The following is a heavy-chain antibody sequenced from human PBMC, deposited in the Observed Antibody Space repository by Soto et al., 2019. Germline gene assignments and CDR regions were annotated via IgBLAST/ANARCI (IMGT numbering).Heavy chain of an antibody. D-gene: IGHD3-22*01. J-gene: IGHJ4*02. CDR1: GASVSITSYY. V-gene: IGHV4-39*01. CDR2: VHYSGTT. CDR3: ASQVKTFYYGSRGYYPDY. Sequence: SETLSLTCTVSGASVSITSYYWGWIRQPPGKGLEWIGTVHYSGTTYYTPSLKSRVTISVDTSKNQFSLKLSSVTAADTAVYYCASQVKTFYYGSRGYYPDYWGQGALVTVSS.